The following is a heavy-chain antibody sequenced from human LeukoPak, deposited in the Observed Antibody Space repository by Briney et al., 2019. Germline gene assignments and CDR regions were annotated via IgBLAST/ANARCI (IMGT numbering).Heavy chain of an antibody. CDR1: GFTFGSSA. Sequence: AGGSLRLSRAASGFTFGSSAMSWVRQASGKGPEWVSTFSRSGPDTYYADSVKGRFTIFRDNSKNTLYLQMNSLRAEDTAVYYCAKGSLGSWYYFDYWGQGTLVTVSS. J-gene: IGHJ4*02. CDR3: AKGSLGSWYYFDY. V-gene: IGHV3-23*01. CDR2: FSRSGPDT. D-gene: IGHD6-13*01.